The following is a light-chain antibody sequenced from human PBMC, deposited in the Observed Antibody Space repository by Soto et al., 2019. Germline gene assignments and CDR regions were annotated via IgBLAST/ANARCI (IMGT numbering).Light chain of an antibody. Sequence: IVMTQSPATLSLSPGERATLSCRASQNIENYLAWYQQKPGQAPRLLIYDTSNRATGIPARFSGSGSGTDFPLTIRSLESEDFAVFYCTQRSAWPWTSGQGTKVEIK. CDR1: QNIENY. J-gene: IGKJ1*01. CDR2: DTS. V-gene: IGKV3-11*01. CDR3: TQRSAWPWT.